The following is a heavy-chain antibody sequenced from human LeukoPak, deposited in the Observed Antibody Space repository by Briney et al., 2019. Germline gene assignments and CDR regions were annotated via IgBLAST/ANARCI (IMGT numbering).Heavy chain of an antibody. V-gene: IGHV1-46*01. CDR3: ARAHGYCSSTSCYSYDY. CDR1: GYTFTSYY. Sequence: GASVKVSCKASGYTFTSYYIHWVRQAPGQGLEWMGLINPSGGSTSYAQKFQGRLTMTRDTSTSTVYMELSSLRSEDTAVYYCARAHGYCSSTSCYSYDYWGQGTLVTVSS. CDR2: INPSGGST. D-gene: IGHD2-2*03. J-gene: IGHJ4*02.